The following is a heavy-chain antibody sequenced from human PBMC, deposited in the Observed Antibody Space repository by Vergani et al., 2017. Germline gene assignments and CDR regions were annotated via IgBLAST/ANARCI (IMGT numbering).Heavy chain of an antibody. D-gene: IGHD3-16*01. CDR1: GYSFTSYW. CDR3: ARAQGFSYNYGSDY. Sequence: EVQLVQSGAEVKKPGESLRISCKGSGYSFTSYWISWVRQMPGKGLEWMGRIDPSDSYTNYSPSFQGQVIISVDKSVSTVYLQWSNLKASDTAMYYCARAQGFSYNYGSDYWGQGTLVTVSS. V-gene: IGHV5-10-1*03. CDR2: IDPSDSYT. J-gene: IGHJ4*02.